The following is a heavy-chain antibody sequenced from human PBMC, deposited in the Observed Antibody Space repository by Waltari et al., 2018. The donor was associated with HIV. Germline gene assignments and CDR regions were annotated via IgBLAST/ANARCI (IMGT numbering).Heavy chain of an antibody. Sequence: QVQLVQSGAEVKKPGASVKVSCKASGYTFTSYGISWVRQAPGQGLEWMGWISNYNGYKNYAQNLQGRVTMTTDTSTRTAYMELRSLRSDDTAVYYCASGFDYGASDLGWFDPWGQGTLVTVSS. J-gene: IGHJ5*02. D-gene: IGHD4-17*01. CDR3: ASGFDYGASDLGWFDP. CDR1: GYTFTSYG. V-gene: IGHV1-18*01. CDR2: ISNYNGYK.